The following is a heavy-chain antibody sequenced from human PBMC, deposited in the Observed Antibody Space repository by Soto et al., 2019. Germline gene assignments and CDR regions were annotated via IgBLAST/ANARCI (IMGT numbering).Heavy chain of an antibody. CDR3: ATGRGVNFYYGMDV. CDR2: ISGSGGST. Sequence: EVQLLESGGGLVQPGGFLRVSCAASGVTFTSYAMSWVRQAPGKGLEWVSAISGSGGSTYYADSVKGRFTISRDNSKNTLYLQMNSLRAEDTAVYYCATGRGVNFYYGMDVWGQGTTVTVSS. V-gene: IGHV3-23*01. D-gene: IGHD3-10*01. J-gene: IGHJ6*02. CDR1: GVTFTSYA.